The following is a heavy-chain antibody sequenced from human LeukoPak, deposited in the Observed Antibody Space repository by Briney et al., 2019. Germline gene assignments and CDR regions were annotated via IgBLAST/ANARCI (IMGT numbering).Heavy chain of an antibody. CDR1: GGSISSSHW. CDR3: ARVHKFCSGTSCYRFDP. Sequence: SETLSLTCAVSGGSISSSHWWRWVRQPPGKGLEWIGEIDHSGSTKYNPSLKSRVTISVDKSKNQFSLRLSSVTAADTAVYYCARVHKFCSGTSCYRFDPWGQGTLVTVSS. V-gene: IGHV4-4*02. D-gene: IGHD2-2*01. CDR2: IDHSGST. J-gene: IGHJ5*02.